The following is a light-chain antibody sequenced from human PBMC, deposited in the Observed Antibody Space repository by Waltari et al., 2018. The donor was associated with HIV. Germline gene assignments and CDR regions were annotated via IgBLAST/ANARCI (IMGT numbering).Light chain of an antibody. J-gene: IGLJ1*01. Sequence: QSAPTQPPSASGSPGQSVTIPCTGTSSDIGGSKYVPWYQQHPGKAPKLIIYEVNKRPSGVPDRFSGSKSGITASLTVSGLQAEDEADYYCFSYAGSRDYVFGTGTKVTVL. CDR1: SSDIGGSKY. V-gene: IGLV2-8*01. CDR2: EVN. CDR3: FSYAGSRDYV.